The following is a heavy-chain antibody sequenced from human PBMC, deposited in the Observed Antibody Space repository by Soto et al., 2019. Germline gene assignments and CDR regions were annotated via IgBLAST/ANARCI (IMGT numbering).Heavy chain of an antibody. V-gene: IGHV4-31*03. CDR2: IYYSGST. CDR3: AISSGYADWFDP. D-gene: IGHD3-22*01. J-gene: IGHJ5*02. CDR1: GGSISSGGYY. Sequence: SETLSLTCTVSGGSISSGGYYWSWIRQHLGKGLEWIGYIYYSGSTYYNPSLKSRVTISVDTSKNQFSLKLRSVTAADTAVYYCAISSGYADWFDPWGQGTLVTVSS.